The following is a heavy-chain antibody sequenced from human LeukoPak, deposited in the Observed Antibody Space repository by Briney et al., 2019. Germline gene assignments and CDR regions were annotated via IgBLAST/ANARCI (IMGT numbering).Heavy chain of an antibody. CDR2: IYSGGST. J-gene: IGHJ4*02. CDR1: GFTFDDYG. CDR3: ASGGYSYGSIDY. V-gene: IGHV3-53*01. D-gene: IGHD5-18*01. Sequence: GGSLRLSCAASGFTFDDYGMSWVRQAPGKGLEWVSVIYSGGSTYYADSVKGRFTISRDNSKNTLYLQMNSLRAEDTAVYYCASGGYSYGSIDYWGQGTLVTVSS.